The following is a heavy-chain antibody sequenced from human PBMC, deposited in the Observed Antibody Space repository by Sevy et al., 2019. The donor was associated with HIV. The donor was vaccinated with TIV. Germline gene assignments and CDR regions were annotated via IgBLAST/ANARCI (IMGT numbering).Heavy chain of an antibody. D-gene: IGHD4-17*01. J-gene: IGHJ4*02. CDR1: GYTFTGYY. CDR2: INPNSGGT. V-gene: IGHV1-2*02. Sequence: ASVKVSCKASGYTFTGYYMHWVRQAPGQGLEWMGWINPNSGGTNYAQKFQGRVTMTRDTSLSTAYMELSRLRSDDTAVYYCARELTTVVTSSREYFDYWGQGTLVTVSS. CDR3: ARELTTVVTSSREYFDY.